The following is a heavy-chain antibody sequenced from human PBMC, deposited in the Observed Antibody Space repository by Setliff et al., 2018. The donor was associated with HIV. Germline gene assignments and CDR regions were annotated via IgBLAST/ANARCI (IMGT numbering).Heavy chain of an antibody. CDR3: ARDRCSGSSTDY. V-gene: IGHV3-48*03. CDR2: ISNSGSTI. D-gene: IGHD1-26*01. CDR1: GFTFSSYE. Sequence: PGGSLRLSCAASGFTFSSYEMNWVRQAPGKGLEWVSYISNSGSTIYYADSVKGRFTISRDNAKNSLYLQMNSLRAEDTAVYHCARDRCSGSSTDYWGQGTLVTVS. J-gene: IGHJ4*02.